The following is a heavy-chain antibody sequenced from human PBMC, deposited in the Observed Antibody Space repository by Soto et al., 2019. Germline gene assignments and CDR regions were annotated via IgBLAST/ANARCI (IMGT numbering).Heavy chain of an antibody. CDR2: VNIDESRT. V-gene: IGHV3-74*01. CDR3: ARVLNGQWYFDY. Sequence: EVQLVESGGGLVQPGGSLRLSCGASGFTFSSYWMHWVRQAPGKGLVWVSRVNIDESRTSYADSVKGRFTISRDNAKNTLYLQMNSPRAEDTAVYYCARVLNGQWYFDYWGQGTQVTVSS. CDR1: GFTFSSYW. J-gene: IGHJ4*02. D-gene: IGHD6-19*01.